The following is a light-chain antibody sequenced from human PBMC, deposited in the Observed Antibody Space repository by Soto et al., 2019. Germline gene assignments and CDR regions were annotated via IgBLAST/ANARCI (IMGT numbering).Light chain of an antibody. J-gene: IGKJ4*01. Sequence: DIVLTQSPATLSLSPGERATLSCRASQSVSSYLAWYQQKPGQAPRLLIYDASNRATGIPVRFSGSGSATDFTLTISSLEAEDFAVYYCQQRSNWPLTFGGGTKVDIK. CDR3: QQRSNWPLT. V-gene: IGKV3-11*01. CDR1: QSVSSY. CDR2: DAS.